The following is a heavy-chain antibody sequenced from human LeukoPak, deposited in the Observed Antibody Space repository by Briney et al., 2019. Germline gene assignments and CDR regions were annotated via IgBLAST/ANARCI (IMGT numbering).Heavy chain of an antibody. Sequence: SVKVSGKASGGTFSSYAISWVRQAPGQGLEWMGGIIPIFGTANYAQKFQGRVTITTDESTSTAYMELSSLRSEDTAVYYCARDTPYSGSYYYFDYWGQGTLVTVSS. J-gene: IGHJ4*02. CDR3: ARDTPYSGSYYYFDY. D-gene: IGHD1-26*01. CDR1: GGTFSSYA. CDR2: IIPIFGTA. V-gene: IGHV1-69*05.